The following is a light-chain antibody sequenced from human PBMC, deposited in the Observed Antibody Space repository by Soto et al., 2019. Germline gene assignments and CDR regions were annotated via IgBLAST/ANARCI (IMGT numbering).Light chain of an antibody. CDR1: QSVSTN. Sequence: VMTQSPATLSVSPGERAALSCRASQSVSTNLAWYQQKPGQPPRLLIYFASTRATAVPARFTAGGSGTEFTLTISSLQSDDLAVYYCQQRSNWPPTFGQGTKVDIK. J-gene: IGKJ1*01. V-gene: IGKV3-15*01. CDR2: FAS. CDR3: QQRSNWPPT.